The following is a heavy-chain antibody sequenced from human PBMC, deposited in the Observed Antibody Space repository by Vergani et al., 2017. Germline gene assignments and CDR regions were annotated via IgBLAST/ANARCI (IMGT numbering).Heavy chain of an antibody. CDR3: AKDLSYSTAWPHFDS. V-gene: IGHV3-30*02. J-gene: IGHJ4*02. CDR2: IGYDGRIK. Sequence: QVQLVETGGGVVQPGGSLRLYCATSGFSFNTYGAHWVRQAPGKGLEWVAFIGYDGRIKYNVDSVKGRFTISRDTSKKTLSLQMNSLRVEDTAMYFCAKDLSYSTAWPHFDSRGQGTLVTVSS. D-gene: IGHD4-11*01. CDR1: GFSFNTYG.